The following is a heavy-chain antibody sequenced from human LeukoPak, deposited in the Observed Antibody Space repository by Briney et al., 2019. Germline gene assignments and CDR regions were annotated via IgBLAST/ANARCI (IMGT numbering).Heavy chain of an antibody. D-gene: IGHD3-22*01. V-gene: IGHV1-2*02. J-gene: IGHJ4*02. CDR3: ARDYYDSSGYYY. CDR1: GYTFTGDY. Sequence: SVKLSCKASGYTFTGDYMHWVRQAPGQEIEWMGWINPNSGGTNYAQKLQGRLTMTRDTSISTAYMELSRLRSDDTAVYSCARDYYDSSGYYYWGRGTLVTVSS. CDR2: INPNSGGT.